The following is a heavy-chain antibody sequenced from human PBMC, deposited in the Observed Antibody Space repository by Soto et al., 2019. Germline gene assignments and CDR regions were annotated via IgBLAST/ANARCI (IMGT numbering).Heavy chain of an antibody. Sequence: TSETLSLTCTVSGGSISSGDYYWSWIRQPPGKGLEWIGYTYYSGSTYYNPSLKSRVTISVDTSKNQFSLKLSSVTAADTAVYYCARSIRVWFDPWGQGTLVTVSS. CDR3: ARSIRVWFDP. D-gene: IGHD3-9*01. CDR1: GGSISSGDYY. V-gene: IGHV4-30-4*01. J-gene: IGHJ5*02. CDR2: TYYSGST.